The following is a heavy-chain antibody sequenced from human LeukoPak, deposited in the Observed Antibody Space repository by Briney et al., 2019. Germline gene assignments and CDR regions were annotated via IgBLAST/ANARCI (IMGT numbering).Heavy chain of an antibody. J-gene: IGHJ4*02. CDR2: IEPSDSYT. CDR1: GCLFTSYW. Sequence: GEYPRISCDCSGCLFTSYWITWVRQLTATGLERRVRIEPSDSYTNYSQSFQGHVTISADKSISTAYLQWSSLKASDSAIYYWAREPREYCSGGSCWSYWGQGTLVTVSS. D-gene: IGHD2-15*01. V-gene: IGHV5-10-1*01. CDR3: AREPREYCSGGSCWSY.